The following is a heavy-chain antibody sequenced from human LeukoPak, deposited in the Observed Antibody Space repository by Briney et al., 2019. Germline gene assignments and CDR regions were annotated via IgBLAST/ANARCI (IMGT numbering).Heavy chain of an antibody. V-gene: IGHV4-34*01. CDR1: GGSFSGYY. CDR2: INHSGST. J-gene: IGHJ4*02. CDR3: ASLRGVSPYYFDY. Sequence: SETLSLTCAVYGGSFSGYYWSWIRQPPGKGREWVGEINHSGSTNYNPSLKSRVTISVDTSKNQFSLKLSSVTAADTAVYYCASLRGVSPYYFDYWGQGTLVTVSS. D-gene: IGHD3-10*01.